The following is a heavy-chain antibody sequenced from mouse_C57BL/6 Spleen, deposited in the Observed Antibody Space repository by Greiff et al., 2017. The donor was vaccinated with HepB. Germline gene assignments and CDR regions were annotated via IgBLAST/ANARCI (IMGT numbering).Heavy chain of an antibody. CDR1: GFSFNTYA. J-gene: IGHJ1*03. Sequence: EVKLVESGGGLVQPKGSLKLSCAASGFSFNTYAMNWVRQAPGKGLEWVARIRSKSNNYATYYADSVKDRFTISRDDSESMLYLQMNNLKTEDTAMYYCVRPRYDGYPYWYFDVWGTGTTVTVSS. CDR3: VRPRYDGYPYWYFDV. D-gene: IGHD2-3*01. V-gene: IGHV10-1*01. CDR2: IRSKSNNYAT.